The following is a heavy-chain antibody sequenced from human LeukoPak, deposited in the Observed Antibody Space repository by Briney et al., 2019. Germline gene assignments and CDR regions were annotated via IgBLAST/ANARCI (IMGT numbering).Heavy chain of an antibody. CDR3: ASSPNYYGTPHYFDY. J-gene: IGHJ4*02. V-gene: IGHV4-30-4*01. CDR2: IYYSGST. Sequence: SETLSLTCTVSGGSISSGDYYWRWIRQPPGKGLEWIGYIYYSGSTYYNPSLKSRVTISVDTSKNQFSLKLSSVTAADTAVYYCASSPNYYGTPHYFDYWGQGTLVTVSS. D-gene: IGHD3-10*01. CDR1: GGSISSGDYY.